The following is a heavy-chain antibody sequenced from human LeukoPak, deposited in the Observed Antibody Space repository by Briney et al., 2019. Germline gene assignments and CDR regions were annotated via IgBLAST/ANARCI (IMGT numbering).Heavy chain of an antibody. CDR2: IYTSGST. D-gene: IGHD3-10*01. Sequence: SETLSLTCTVSGDSISNYYWSWIRQPAGKGLEWIGRIYTSGSTNYNPSLKSRVTMSVDTSKNQFSLKLSSVTAADTAVYYCARDRLLWFGERRIYYMDVWGKGTTVTVSS. J-gene: IGHJ6*03. CDR1: GDSISNYY. CDR3: ARDRLLWFGERRIYYMDV. V-gene: IGHV4-4*07.